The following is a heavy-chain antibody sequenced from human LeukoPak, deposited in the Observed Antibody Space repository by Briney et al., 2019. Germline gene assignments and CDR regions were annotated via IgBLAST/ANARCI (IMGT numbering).Heavy chain of an antibody. Sequence: GGSLRLSCEASGFTFSTFAMNWVRQPPGKGLEWVSAISSSGVSTYYADSVKGRFTISRDNSKNTLYLQMNSLRAEDTAVYYCAKAPANYVDTAMGTFDYWGQGTLVTVSS. D-gene: IGHD5-18*01. CDR1: GFTFSTFA. J-gene: IGHJ4*02. CDR3: AKAPANYVDTAMGTFDY. CDR2: ISSSGVST. V-gene: IGHV3-23*01.